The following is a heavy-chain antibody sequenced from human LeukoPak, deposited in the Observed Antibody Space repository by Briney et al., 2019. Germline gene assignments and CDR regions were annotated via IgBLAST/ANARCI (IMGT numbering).Heavy chain of an antibody. CDR3: ARENSGSYNGGYFDY. D-gene: IGHD1-26*01. CDR1: GFTFSSYA. J-gene: IGHJ4*02. V-gene: IGHV3-30-3*01. CDR2: ISYDGSNK. Sequence: GGSLRLSCAAPGFTFSSYAMHWVRQAPGKGLEWVAVISYDGSNKYYADSVKGRFTISRDNSKNTLYLQMNSLRAEDTAVYYCARENSGSYNGGYFDYWGQGTLVTVSS.